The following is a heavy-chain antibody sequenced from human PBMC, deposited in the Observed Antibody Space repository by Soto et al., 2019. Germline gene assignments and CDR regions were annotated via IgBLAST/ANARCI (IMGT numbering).Heavy chain of an antibody. Sequence: SETLSLTCTVSGGSISSYYWSWIRQPPGKGLEWIGYIYYSGSTNYNPSLKSRVTISVDTSKNQFSLKLSSVTAADTAVYYCARLTSVAGIDYWGQGTLVTVSS. V-gene: IGHV4-59*01. CDR3: ARLTSVAGIDY. D-gene: IGHD6-19*01. J-gene: IGHJ4*02. CDR1: GGSISSYY. CDR2: IYYSGST.